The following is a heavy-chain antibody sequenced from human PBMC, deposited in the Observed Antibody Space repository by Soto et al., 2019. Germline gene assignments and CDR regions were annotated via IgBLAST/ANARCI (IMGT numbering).Heavy chain of an antibody. CDR3: ARARNFLTGYYKGGFYYFDY. Sequence: SEKLSHTCSVSGGSIRPNIYYWGGIRQPQGMGLEWIAPVHYSGRTYYTPSLKNRVTISADTSNNQFSLRLNSVTAADTAVYYCARARNFLTGYYKGGFYYFDYWGQGTLVTVS. J-gene: IGHJ4*02. CDR2: VHYSGRT. V-gene: IGHV4-39*01. CDR1: GGSIRPNIYY. D-gene: IGHD3-9*01.